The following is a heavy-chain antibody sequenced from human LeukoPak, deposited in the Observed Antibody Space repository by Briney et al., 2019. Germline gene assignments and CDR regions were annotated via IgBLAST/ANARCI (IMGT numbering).Heavy chain of an antibody. V-gene: IGHV3-23*01. Sequence: GGSLRLSCAASGFTFSSYAMSWVRQAPGKGLEWVSAISGSGGSTYHADSVKGRFTISRDNSKNTLYLQMNSLRAEDTAVYYCASQKDDYGDYNPYFVYWGQRPVVSVSS. D-gene: IGHD4-17*01. CDR1: GFTFSSYA. J-gene: IGHJ4*02. CDR3: ASQKDDYGDYNPYFVY. CDR2: ISGSGGST.